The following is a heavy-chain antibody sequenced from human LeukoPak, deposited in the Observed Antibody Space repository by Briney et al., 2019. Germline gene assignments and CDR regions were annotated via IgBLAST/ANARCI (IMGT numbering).Heavy chain of an antibody. CDR1: GLTVSSNY. CDR2: IYSGGST. CDR3: ASQLFPNGMDV. Sequence: GGSLRLSCAASGLTVSSNYMSWVRQAPGKGLECVTVIYSGGSTYYADSVKGRFTISRDNSKNTLYLQMNSLRAEDTAMYYCASQLFPNGMDVWGQGTTVTVSS. J-gene: IGHJ6*02. V-gene: IGHV3-53*01. D-gene: IGHD2-2*01.